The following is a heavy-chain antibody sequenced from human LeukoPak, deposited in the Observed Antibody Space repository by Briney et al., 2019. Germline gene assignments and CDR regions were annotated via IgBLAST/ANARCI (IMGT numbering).Heavy chain of an antibody. CDR1: GFTFSNYW. J-gene: IGHJ5*02. CDR3: ARDSGRPNGSGGFDP. V-gene: IGHV3-7*01. Sequence: GGSLRLSCAASGFTFSNYWMSWVRQAPGKGLEWVANIKQDGSEKYYVDSVKGRFTISRDNAKNSLYLQMNSLRAEDTAVYYCARDSGRPNGSGGFDPWGQGTLVTVSS. D-gene: IGHD3-10*01. CDR2: IKQDGSEK.